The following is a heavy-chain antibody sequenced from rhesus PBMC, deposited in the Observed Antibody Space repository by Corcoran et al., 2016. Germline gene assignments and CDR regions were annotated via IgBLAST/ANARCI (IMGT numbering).Heavy chain of an antibody. CDR3: ARDRGYSGSYYSPMGY. CDR1: GGSISSNH. CDR2: ISGSGGGT. J-gene: IGHJ4*01. V-gene: IGHV4-173*01. D-gene: IGHD3-16*01. Sequence: QLQLQESGPGLVKLSETLSLTCAVSGGSISSNHWSWIRQPPGKGLEWTGRISGSGGGTDYNPSLQSRVTISTDTSKNQFSLKLSSVTAADTAVYYCARDRGYSGSYYSPMGYWGQGVLVTVSS.